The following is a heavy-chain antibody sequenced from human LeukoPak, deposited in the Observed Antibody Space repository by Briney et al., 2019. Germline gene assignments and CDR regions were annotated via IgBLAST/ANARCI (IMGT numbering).Heavy chain of an antibody. CDR3: ARSFSSYYDSSGYYKGIDY. D-gene: IGHD3-22*01. Sequence: GGSLRLSCAASGFTFSSYGMHWVRQAPGKGLEWMAVIWYDGSNKYYADSVKGRFTISRDNSKNTLYLQMNSLRAEDTAVYYCARSFSSYYDSSGYYKGIDYWRQGTLVTVSS. J-gene: IGHJ4*02. CDR1: GFTFSSYG. V-gene: IGHV3-33*01. CDR2: IWYDGSNK.